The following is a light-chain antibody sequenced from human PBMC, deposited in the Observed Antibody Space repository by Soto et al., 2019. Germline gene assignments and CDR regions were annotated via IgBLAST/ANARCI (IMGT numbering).Light chain of an antibody. CDR3: AAWDGSLSAWM. J-gene: IGLJ3*02. Sequence: QAVVTQPPSASGTPGQRVTISCSGSSSNIGSNYVYWYQQLTGTAPKLLIDGSNQRPSGVPDRFSGSKSGTSASLAISGLRSEDEADYYCAAWDGSLSAWMFGGGTKLTVI. CDR2: GSN. V-gene: IGLV1-47*02. CDR1: SSNIGSNY.